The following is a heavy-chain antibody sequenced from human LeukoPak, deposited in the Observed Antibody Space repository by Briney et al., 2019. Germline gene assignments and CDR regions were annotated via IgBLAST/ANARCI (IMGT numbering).Heavy chain of an antibody. J-gene: IGHJ4*02. Sequence: GGSLRLSCAASGFTFSDYYMSWIRQAPGKGLEWVSYISSSGSTIYYADSVKGRFTISRDNAKNSLYLQMNSLRAEDTAVYYCARDAIAAACYFDYWGQGTLVTVSS. CDR3: ARDAIAAACYFDY. D-gene: IGHD6-13*01. CDR1: GFTFSDYY. V-gene: IGHV3-11*01. CDR2: ISSSGSTI.